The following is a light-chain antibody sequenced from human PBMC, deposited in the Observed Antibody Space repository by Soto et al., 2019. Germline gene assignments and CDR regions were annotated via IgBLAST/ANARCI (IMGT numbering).Light chain of an antibody. J-gene: IGKJ1*01. CDR2: AAS. V-gene: IGKV1-39*01. CDR3: QQSYTTPRT. Sequence: DIQMTQSPSSLSASVGDRVSVTCRASHSISTFFNWYQQRPGEAPKLLIYAASSLQSGVPSRFSGSGAGADFTLAIGSLQPEDFATYDCQQSYTTPRTFGQGTKVEVK. CDR1: HSISTF.